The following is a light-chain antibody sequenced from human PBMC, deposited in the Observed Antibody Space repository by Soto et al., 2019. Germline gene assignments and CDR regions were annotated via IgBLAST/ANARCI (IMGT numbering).Light chain of an antibody. Sequence: QSVLTQPPSASGTPGQRVTISCSGSSSNIGINYVYWYQQLPGTAPKLLIYRNNQRPSGVPDRFSGSKSGTSASLAIIGLRSEDEADYYCAAWDDSLSSPVFGGGTKVTVL. CDR3: AAWDDSLSSPV. J-gene: IGLJ3*02. CDR2: RNN. CDR1: SSNIGINY. V-gene: IGLV1-47*01.